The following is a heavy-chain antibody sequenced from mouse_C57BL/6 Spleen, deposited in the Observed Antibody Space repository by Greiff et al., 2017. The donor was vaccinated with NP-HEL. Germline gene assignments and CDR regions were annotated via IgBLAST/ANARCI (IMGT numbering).Heavy chain of an antibody. CDR1: GFSLTSYG. CDR3: ATRSTMITTIYYYAMDY. Sequence: QVQLQQSGPGLVAPSQSLSITCTVSGFSLTSYGVSWVRQPPGKGLEWLGVIWGDGSTNYHSALISRLSISKDNSKSQVFLKLNSLQTDDTATYYCATRSTMITTIYYYAMDYWGQGTSVTVSS. D-gene: IGHD2-4*01. V-gene: IGHV2-3*01. CDR2: IWGDGST. J-gene: IGHJ4*01.